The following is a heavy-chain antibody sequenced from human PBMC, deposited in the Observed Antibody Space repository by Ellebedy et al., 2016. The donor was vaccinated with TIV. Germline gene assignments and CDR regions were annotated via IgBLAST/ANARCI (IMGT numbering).Heavy chain of an antibody. D-gene: IGHD3-9*01. CDR2: IYSGGST. Sequence: GGSLRLSCTVSSGSITGHHWSWVRQAPGKGLEWVSVIYSGGSTYYADSVKGRFTISRDNSKNTLYLQMNSLRAEDTAVYYCAKINILTGHGGGVFDIWGQGTMVTVSS. CDR1: SGSITGHH. CDR3: AKINILTGHGGGVFDI. J-gene: IGHJ3*02. V-gene: IGHV3-66*01.